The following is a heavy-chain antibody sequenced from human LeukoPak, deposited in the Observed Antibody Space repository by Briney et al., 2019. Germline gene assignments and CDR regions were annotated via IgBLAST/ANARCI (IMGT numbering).Heavy chain of an antibody. CDR1: GFNFISYN. V-gene: IGHV3-21*01. CDR3: AREGEWELLGFDY. J-gene: IGHJ4*02. Sequence: GGSLRLSCAASGFNFISYNMNWVRQAPGKGLEWVSSISSSSTYIYYADSLKGRFTISRDNAKNSLYLQMNSLRVEDTAVYYCAREGEWELLGFDYWGQGTLVTVSS. D-gene: IGHD1-26*01. CDR2: ISSSSTYI.